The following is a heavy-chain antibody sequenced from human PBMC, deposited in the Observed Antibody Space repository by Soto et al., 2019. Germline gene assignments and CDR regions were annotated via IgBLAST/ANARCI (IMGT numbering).Heavy chain of an antibody. CDR1: GGTFSSYA. CDR2: IIPIFGTA. Sequence: GASVKVSCKASGGTFSSYAISWVRQAPGQGLEWMGGIIPIFGTANYAQKFQGRVTITADESTSTAYMELSSLRSEDTAVYYCARTFGVVTAIGYYFDYWGQGTLVTVSS. J-gene: IGHJ4*02. V-gene: IGHV1-69*13. CDR3: ARTFGVVTAIGYYFDY. D-gene: IGHD2-21*02.